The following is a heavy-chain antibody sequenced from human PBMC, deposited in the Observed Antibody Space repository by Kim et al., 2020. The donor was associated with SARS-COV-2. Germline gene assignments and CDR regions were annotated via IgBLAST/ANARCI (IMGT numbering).Heavy chain of an antibody. Sequence: GGSLRLSCAASGFTFSTYWRNWVRQAPGKGLVWVSRLKTDGSDIKYADSVKGRFTASRDNAKNTLFLQMNSLRAEDTAVYYCVRETAQAGSYYMYVWGKGTTGPVS. CDR1: GFTFSTYW. CDR2: LKTDGSDI. J-gene: IGHJ6*03. V-gene: IGHV3-74*01. CDR3: VRETAQAGSYYMYV.